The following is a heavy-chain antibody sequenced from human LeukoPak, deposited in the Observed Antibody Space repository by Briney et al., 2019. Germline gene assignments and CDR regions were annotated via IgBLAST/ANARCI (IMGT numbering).Heavy chain of an antibody. CDR1: GGSISSSSYY. CDR2: IYYSGST. CDR3: ARRYSGYENYFDY. Sequence: PSETLSLTCTVSGGSISSSSYYWGWIRQPPGKGLEWIGSIYYSGSTYYNPSLKSRVTISVDTSKNQFSLKLSSVTAADTAVYYCARRYSGYENYFDYWGQGTLVTVSS. V-gene: IGHV4-39*07. D-gene: IGHD5-12*01. J-gene: IGHJ4*02.